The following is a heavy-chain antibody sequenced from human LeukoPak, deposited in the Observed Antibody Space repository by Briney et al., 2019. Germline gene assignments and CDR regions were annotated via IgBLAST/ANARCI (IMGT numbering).Heavy chain of an antibody. D-gene: IGHD1-26*01. J-gene: IGHJ5*02. V-gene: IGHV1-2*02. CDR1: GYTFTGYY. CDR2: INPNSGGT. Sequence: ASVKVSCKASGYTFTGYYIHWVRQAPGQGLEWMGWINPNSGGTNYAQKFQGRVTMTRYTSISTAYMELSRLRSDDTAVYYCARAVGLPQTEFDPWGQGTLVTVSS. CDR3: ARAVGLPQTEFDP.